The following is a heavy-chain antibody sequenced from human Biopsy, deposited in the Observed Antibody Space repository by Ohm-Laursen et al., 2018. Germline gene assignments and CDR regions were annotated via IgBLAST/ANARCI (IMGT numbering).Heavy chain of an antibody. CDR3: ARGDYFDSNGYFWFDP. CDR2: IFNSANT. Sequence: TLSLTCIVSGGSIGSGGSYWSWIRQRPGKGLEWIGYIFNSANTYYNPSLKNLITISGDTSKNQFSLKLNSVTAADTAMYYCARGDYFDSNGYFWFDPWGQGTLVTVSS. J-gene: IGHJ5*02. V-gene: IGHV4-31*01. CDR1: GGSIGSGGSY. D-gene: IGHD3-22*01.